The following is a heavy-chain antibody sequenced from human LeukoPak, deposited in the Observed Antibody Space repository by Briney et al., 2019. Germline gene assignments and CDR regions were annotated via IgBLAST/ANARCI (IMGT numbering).Heavy chain of an antibody. J-gene: IGHJ4*02. D-gene: IGHD6-13*01. V-gene: IGHV3-48*03. CDR1: GFTFSSYE. Sequence: GGSLRLSCAASGFTFSSYEMNWVRQAPGKGLEWVSYISSSGSTIYYADSVKGRFTISRDNAKNSLFLQMNSLRAEDTAVYYCARDATAPAGFYYFDYWGQGTLVTVSS. CDR3: ARDATAPAGFYYFDY. CDR2: ISSSGSTI.